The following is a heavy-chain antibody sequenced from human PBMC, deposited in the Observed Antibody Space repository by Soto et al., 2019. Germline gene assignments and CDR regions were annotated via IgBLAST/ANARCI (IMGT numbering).Heavy chain of an antibody. J-gene: IGHJ4*02. CDR3: ARIRSTYGDYFDS. V-gene: IGHV4-30-4*01. CDR2: VYFSGFT. CDR1: VDATSRSDFL. D-gene: IGHD4-17*01. Sequence: SEALSLTCTVSVDATSRSDFLWSWLLQPPGEGLEWVGYVYFSGFTQSNQSLKSRLSMSVDTSKNQVSLKLSSVTAADTAVYYCARIRSTYGDYFDSWGQGTLVTVSS.